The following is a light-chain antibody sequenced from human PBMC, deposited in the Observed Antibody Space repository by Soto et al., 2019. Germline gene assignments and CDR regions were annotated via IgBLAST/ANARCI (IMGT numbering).Light chain of an antibody. CDR2: AVT. V-gene: IGLV2-8*01. J-gene: IGLJ1*01. Sequence: QSALTQPPSASGSPGQSVTISCTGTSSDVGAYNFVSWYQQLPGKAPKLMIYAVTKRPSGVPDRFSGSKSGNTASLTVSGLQAEDEDDYYCSSYAGSNAFDVFGTGTKLTVL. CDR3: SSYAGSNAFDV. CDR1: SSDVGAYNF.